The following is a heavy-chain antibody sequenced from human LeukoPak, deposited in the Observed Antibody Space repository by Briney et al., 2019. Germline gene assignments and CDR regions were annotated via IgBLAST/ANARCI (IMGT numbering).Heavy chain of an antibody. V-gene: IGHV4-39*01. Sequence: KPSETLSLTCTASGGSMSSYYWGWIRQPPGKGLEWIGTIYYSGSTYYNPSLKSRVTISVDTSKNQFSLKLSSVTAPDTAVYYCARHEDRNWYFDHWGQGTLVTVSS. CDR1: GGSMSSYY. CDR2: IYYSGST. D-gene: IGHD1-1*01. J-gene: IGHJ4*02. CDR3: ARHEDRNWYFDH.